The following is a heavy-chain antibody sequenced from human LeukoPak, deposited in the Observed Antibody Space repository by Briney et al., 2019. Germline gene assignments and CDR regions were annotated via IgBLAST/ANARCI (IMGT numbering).Heavy chain of an antibody. D-gene: IGHD3-16*02. V-gene: IGHV3-23*01. CDR2: MSGSVGST. J-gene: IGHJ4*02. Sequence: GGSLRLSCVASGFTFNNYAMSWVCQAPGKGLGWVSAMSGSVGSTYYADSAKGGFTISRDNSKNTVYLQMNSPRAEDTAVYYCAKDRFYDYVRGSYRYTGPNYFDYWGQGILVTVSS. CDR3: AKDRFYDYVRGSYRYTGPNYFDY. CDR1: GFTFNNYA.